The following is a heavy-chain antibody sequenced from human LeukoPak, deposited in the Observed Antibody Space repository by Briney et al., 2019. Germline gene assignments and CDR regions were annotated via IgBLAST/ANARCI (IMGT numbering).Heavy chain of an antibody. Sequence: GGSLRLSCAASGFTFNTYTMNWVRQAPGKGLEWVSYISGSSGIIDYADAVRGRFTISRDNAKNSLYLQMNSLRAEDTAVYYCARDGGFSYENDYWGQGTLVTVSS. D-gene: IGHD5-18*01. CDR3: ARDGGFSYENDY. J-gene: IGHJ4*02. CDR1: GFTFNTYT. V-gene: IGHV3-48*01. CDR2: ISGSSGII.